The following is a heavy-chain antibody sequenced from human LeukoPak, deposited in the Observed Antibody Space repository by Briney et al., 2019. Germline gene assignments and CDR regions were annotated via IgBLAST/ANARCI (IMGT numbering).Heavy chain of an antibody. V-gene: IGHV3-33*01. D-gene: IGHD3-16*02. CDR2: IWYDGSNR. Sequence: GRSLRLSCAASGFIFSNYGMHWVRRAPGKGLEWVAIIWYDGSNRYYADSVKGRFTVSRDNSKNTLYLQMNSPRAEDSAVYYCARDLLLRYTWSFEKWGQGTLVTVSS. CDR3: ARDLLLRYTWSFEK. CDR1: GFIFSNYG. J-gene: IGHJ4*02.